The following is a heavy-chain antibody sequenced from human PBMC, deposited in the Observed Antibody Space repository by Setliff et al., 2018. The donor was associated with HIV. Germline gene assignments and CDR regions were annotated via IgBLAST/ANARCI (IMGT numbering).Heavy chain of an antibody. CDR2: LYSGGAT. Sequence: PGGSLRLSCAVSGFTVSTNYMNWVRQAPGKGLEWVSVLYSGGATDYADSVKGRFTISRDNSKNTLYLQMNGLRAEDTAVYYCVRGSIGFCSGMTNCQSLFDIWGQGTMVTVSS. CDR1: GFTVSTNY. V-gene: IGHV3-66*02. J-gene: IGHJ3*02. CDR3: VRGSIGFCSGMTNCQSLFDI. D-gene: IGHD2-15*01.